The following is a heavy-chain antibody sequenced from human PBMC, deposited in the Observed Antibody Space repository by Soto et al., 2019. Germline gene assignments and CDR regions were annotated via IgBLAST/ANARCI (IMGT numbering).Heavy chain of an antibody. Sequence: ASVKVSCKASGYTFTSYYMHWVRQAPGQGFEWMGIINPSGGSTSYAQKFQGRVTMTRDTSTSTVYMELSSLRSEDTAVYYCASDYSNPRNYYYYGMDVWGQGTTVTVSS. D-gene: IGHD4-4*01. CDR2: INPSGGST. CDR1: GYTFTSYY. V-gene: IGHV1-46*01. J-gene: IGHJ6*02. CDR3: ASDYSNPRNYYYYGMDV.